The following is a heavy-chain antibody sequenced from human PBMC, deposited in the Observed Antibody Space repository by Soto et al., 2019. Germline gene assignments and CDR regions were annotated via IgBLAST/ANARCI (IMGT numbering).Heavy chain of an antibody. V-gene: IGHV3-33*01. CDR3: VRERGPFDAFDF. J-gene: IGHJ3*01. CDR1: GFMFTNYG. Sequence: GSLRLSCAASGFMFTNYGMHWVRQAPGKGLEWVAVVWANGINNYYADFVEGRFTISRDNSRSSLYLQMNSLRVEDTAVYYCVRERGPFDAFDFWGQGTMVTVSS. CDR2: VWANGINN.